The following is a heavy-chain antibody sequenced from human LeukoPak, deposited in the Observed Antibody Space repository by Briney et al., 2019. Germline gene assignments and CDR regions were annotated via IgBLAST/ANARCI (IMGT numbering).Heavy chain of an antibody. CDR2: IWYDGSNK. D-gene: IGHD6-13*01. CDR3: ARDEVYSSSWQYY. CDR1: GFTFSSYG. V-gene: IGHV3-33*01. Sequence: GGSLRLSCAASGFTFSSYGMHWVRQAPGKGLEWVAVIWYDGSNKYYADSVKGRFTISRDNSKNTLYLQMNSLRAEDTAVYYCARDEVYSSSWQYYWGQGTLVTVSS. J-gene: IGHJ4*02.